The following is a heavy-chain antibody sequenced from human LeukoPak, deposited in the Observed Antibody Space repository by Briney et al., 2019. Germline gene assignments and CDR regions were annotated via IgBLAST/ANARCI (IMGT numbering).Heavy chain of an antibody. Sequence: PGGSLRLSCTASGFTFGDYAMSWVRQAPGKGLEWVGFIRSKAYGGTTEHAASVKGRFTISRDDSKSIAYLQMNSLKTEDTAVYYCTITMVRGVLDDYWGQGTLVTVSS. CDR1: GFTFGDYA. J-gene: IGHJ4*02. CDR3: TITMVRGVLDDY. V-gene: IGHV3-49*04. CDR2: IRSKAYGGTT. D-gene: IGHD3-10*01.